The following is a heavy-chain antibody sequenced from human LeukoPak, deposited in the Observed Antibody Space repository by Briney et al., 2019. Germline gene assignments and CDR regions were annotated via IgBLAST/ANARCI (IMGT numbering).Heavy chain of an antibody. CDR3: ARGGGSGVDY. V-gene: IGHV3-53*01. CDR1: GFIFSTYT. Sequence: GGSLRLSCAASGFIFSTYTMSWVRQAPGKGLEWVSAIYSGGSTYYGDSVKGRFTISRDNSKNTLYLQMNSLRAEDTAVYYCARGGGSGVDYWGQGTLVTVSS. D-gene: IGHD2-15*01. CDR2: IYSGGST. J-gene: IGHJ4*02.